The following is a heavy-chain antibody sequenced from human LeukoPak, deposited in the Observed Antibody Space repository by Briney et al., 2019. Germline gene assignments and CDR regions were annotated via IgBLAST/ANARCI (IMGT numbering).Heavy chain of an antibody. D-gene: IGHD6-19*01. J-gene: IGHJ4*02. CDR2: ISGSGSSK. Sequence: GGSLRLSCAASGFTFSDYYMTWIRQAPGKGLEWVSYISGSGSSKYYADSAKGRFTISRDNAKNSVYLQMNSLRVEDTAVYYCASSQSSVAGIVGCWGQGTLVTVSS. CDR3: ASSQSSVAGIVGC. V-gene: IGHV3-11*04. CDR1: GFTFSDYY.